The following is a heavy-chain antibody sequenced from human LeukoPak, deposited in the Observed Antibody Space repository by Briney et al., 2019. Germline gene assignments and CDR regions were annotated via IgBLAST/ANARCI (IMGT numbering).Heavy chain of an antibody. CDR3: AKLEGYSSSVGTY. V-gene: IGHV3-30*18. CDR2: ISYDGSNK. Sequence: GGSLRLSCAASGFTFSSYGMHWVRQAPGKGLEWVAVISYDGSNKYYADSVKGRFTISRDNSKNTLYLQMNSLRAEDTAVYYCAKLEGYSSSVGTYWAREPRVPVP. D-gene: IGHD6-6*01. CDR1: GFTFSSYG. J-gene: IGHJ4*02.